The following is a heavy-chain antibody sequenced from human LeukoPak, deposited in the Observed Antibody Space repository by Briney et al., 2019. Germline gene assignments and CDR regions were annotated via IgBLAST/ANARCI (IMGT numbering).Heavy chain of an antibody. J-gene: IGHJ4*02. CDR2: ISYDGSNK. V-gene: IGHV3-30-3*01. Sequence: PGGTLRLSCALSGFTFSSYAMQWVHQAPDKGLEWVAVISYDGSNKYYADSVKGRFTISRDNSKNTLYLQMNSLRAEDTAVYYCARDRNGDYTFDYWGQGTLVTVSS. CDR1: GFTFSSYA. CDR3: ARDRNGDYTFDY. D-gene: IGHD4-17*01.